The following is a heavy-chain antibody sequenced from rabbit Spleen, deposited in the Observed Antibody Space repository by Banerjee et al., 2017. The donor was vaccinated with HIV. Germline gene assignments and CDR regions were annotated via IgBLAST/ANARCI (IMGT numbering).Heavy chain of an antibody. Sequence: QEQLTETGGGLVQPGGSLTLSCKASGIDFTKYYITWVRQAPGKGLGWIACIAAGSGGTTYYANWAKGRFTISKTSSTTVTLQMTSLTAADTATYFCARCYAGYGDCGFAEMWGPGTLVTVS. CDR3: ARCYAGYGDCGFAEM. D-gene: IGHD7-1*01. J-gene: IGHJ4*01. CDR1: GIDFTKYY. V-gene: IGHV1S45*01. CDR2: IAAGSGGTT.